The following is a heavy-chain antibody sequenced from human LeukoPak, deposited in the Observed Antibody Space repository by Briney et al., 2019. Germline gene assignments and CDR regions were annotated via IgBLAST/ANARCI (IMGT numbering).Heavy chain of an antibody. CDR3: ARGYYSGSRIDY. D-gene: IGHD1-26*01. CDR2: INGDGSIT. Sequence: GGSLRLSCAASGFTFSSYWMHWVRQAPGKGLLWVSRINGDGSITSTADSVKGRFTISRDNAKNTLYLQMNSLRAEDTAVYYCARGYYSGSRIDYWGQGTLVTVSS. V-gene: IGHV3-74*01. J-gene: IGHJ4*02. CDR1: GFTFSSYW.